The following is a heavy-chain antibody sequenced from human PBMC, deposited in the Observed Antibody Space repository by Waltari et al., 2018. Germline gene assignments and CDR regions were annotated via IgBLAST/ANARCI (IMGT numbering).Heavy chain of an antibody. D-gene: IGHD3-10*02. J-gene: IGHJ3*02. Sequence: EVQLVESGGGLVQPGGSLRLSCAASGFTFSSYWMHWVRQAPGKGLVGGSRINSDGVIASTAYSVKGRFTISRDNAKNTLYLQMNSLRAEDTAVYYCARDPFMTETDVGPFDIWGQGTMVIVSS. CDR1: GFTFSSYW. V-gene: IGHV3-74*01. CDR2: INSDGVIA. CDR3: ARDPFMTETDVGPFDI.